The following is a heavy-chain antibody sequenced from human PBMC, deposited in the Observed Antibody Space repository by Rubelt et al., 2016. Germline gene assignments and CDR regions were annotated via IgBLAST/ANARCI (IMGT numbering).Heavy chain of an antibody. CDR3: ARAGVTTADAFDI. CDR2: IYRGGST. J-gene: IGHJ3*02. CDR1: GFTVSSNY. Sequence: EVQLVESGGGLVQPGGSLRLSCAASGFTVSSNYMSWVRQAPGKGLEWVSVIYRGGSTYYAEPVKGRFTISRDNSKNTLYLQRNSLRAEDTAVYYCARAGVTTADAFDIWGQGTMVTVSS. D-gene: IGHD4-11*01. V-gene: IGHV3-66*01.